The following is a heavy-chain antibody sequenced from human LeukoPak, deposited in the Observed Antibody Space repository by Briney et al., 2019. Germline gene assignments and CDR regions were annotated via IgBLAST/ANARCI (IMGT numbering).Heavy chain of an antibody. CDR1: GYVFTSYY. D-gene: IGHD2-2*01. CDR2: INPSGGRT. J-gene: IGHJ4*02. CDR3: ASDGAYQPPRY. Sequence: ASVKVSCKASGYVFTSYYIHWMRQAPGQGLEWMGKINPSGGRTNYAQKFQDRVTLTSDTSTSTAYMDLSSLRFEDTAVYYCASDGAYQPPRYWGQGTLVTVPS. V-gene: IGHV1-46*01.